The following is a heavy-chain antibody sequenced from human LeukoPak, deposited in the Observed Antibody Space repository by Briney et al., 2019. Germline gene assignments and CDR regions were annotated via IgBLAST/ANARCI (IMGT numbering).Heavy chain of an antibody. Sequence: GGSLRLSCGASGFTFRAYWMTWVRQAPGRGLDWVANIRQDGSDKYFVDSVKGRFTISRDNAKNSLFLQMNSLRVEDTAVYYCARGGGGSGWHYENNYMDVWGKGTTVIVSS. CDR2: IRQDGSDK. CDR1: GFTFRAYW. D-gene: IGHD6-19*01. J-gene: IGHJ6*03. CDR3: ARGGGGSGWHYENNYMDV. V-gene: IGHV3-7*01.